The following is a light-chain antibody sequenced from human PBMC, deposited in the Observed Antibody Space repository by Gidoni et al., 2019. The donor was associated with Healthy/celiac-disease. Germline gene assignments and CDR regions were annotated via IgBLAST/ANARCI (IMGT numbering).Light chain of an antibody. V-gene: IGLV3-10*01. CDR1: ALPKKH. CDR3: YSTDISGTLSV. CDR2: EDN. J-gene: IGLJ2*01. Sequence: SYELTQPPSVSVSPGQTARITCSGDALPKKHAYWYQQKSGQAPVLVIYEDNKRHSGTPERFSGSSSGTMATLTISGAQVEDEGDYYCYSTDISGTLSVFGGGTKLTVL.